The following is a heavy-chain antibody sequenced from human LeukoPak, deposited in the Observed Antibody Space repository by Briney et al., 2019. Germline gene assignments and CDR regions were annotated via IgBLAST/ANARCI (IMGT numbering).Heavy chain of an antibody. CDR1: GGSISSSSYY. D-gene: IGHD3-10*01. J-gene: IGHJ3*02. Sequence: PSETLSLTCTVSGGSISSSSYYWGWIRQPPGKGLEWIGSIYYSGSTYYNPSLKSRVTISVDTSKNQFSLKLTSVTAADTAVYYCARGFRGRFSVWDAFQIWGQGTMVTVSS. CDR2: IYYSGST. CDR3: ARGFRGRFSVWDAFQI. V-gene: IGHV4-39*01.